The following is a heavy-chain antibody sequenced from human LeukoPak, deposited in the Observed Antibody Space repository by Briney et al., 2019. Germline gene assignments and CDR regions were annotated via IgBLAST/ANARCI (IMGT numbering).Heavy chain of an antibody. CDR2: ISGSGGST. J-gene: IGHJ4*02. V-gene: IGHV3-23*01. D-gene: IGHD3-10*01. CDR3: ARVCRLLWFGELLYYFDY. Sequence: GGSLRLSCAASGFTFRSYAMSWVRQAPGKGLEWVSAISGSGGSTFYADSVKGRFTISRDNAKNSLYLQMNSLRAEDTAVYYCARVCRLLWFGELLYYFDYWGQGTLVTVSS. CDR1: GFTFRSYA.